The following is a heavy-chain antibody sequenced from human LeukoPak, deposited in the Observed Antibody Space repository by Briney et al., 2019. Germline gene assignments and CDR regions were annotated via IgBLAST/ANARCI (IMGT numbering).Heavy chain of an antibody. Sequence: GESLKISCHASGWTFVKYWIARVRQMPGKGLEWMGIFYPADSETRYGPSFQGHVTISADDSSSVAHLQWNSLRASDTAGYYCIAYNWDEAPGFDLWGQGTMVAVSS. J-gene: IGHJ3*01. CDR2: FYPADSET. CDR1: GWTFVKYW. D-gene: IGHD1-1*01. CDR3: IAYNWDEAPGFDL. V-gene: IGHV5-51*01.